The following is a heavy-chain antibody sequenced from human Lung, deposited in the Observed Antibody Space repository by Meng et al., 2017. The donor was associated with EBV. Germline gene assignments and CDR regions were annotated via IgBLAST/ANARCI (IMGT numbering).Heavy chain of an antibody. D-gene: IGHD5-24*01. CDR2: IDPNTGNP. Sequence: GQVVQSGAELKQPGASVKVSCRPSGYTFTSYAINWVRQAPGQGPDWMGWIDPNTGNPTYDQGFTGRFVFSLDTSVSTAYLQINSLRADDTAVYYCARDSPLDGYSLLDYWGQGTLVTVSS. V-gene: IGHV7-4-1*02. J-gene: IGHJ4*02. CDR3: ARDSPLDGYSLLDY. CDR1: GYTFTSYA.